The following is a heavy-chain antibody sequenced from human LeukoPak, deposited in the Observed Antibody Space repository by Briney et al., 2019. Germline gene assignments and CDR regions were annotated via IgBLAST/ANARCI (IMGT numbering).Heavy chain of an antibody. CDR2: IYTSGST. CDR3: ARDLYNWNSNWFDP. J-gene: IGHJ5*02. D-gene: IGHD1-7*01. CDR1: GVSISSYY. V-gene: IGHV4-4*07. Sequence: SETLSLTCTVSGVSISSYYWSWIRQPAGKGLEWIGRIYTSGSTNYNPSLKSRVTMSVDTSKNQPSLKLSSVTAADTAVYYCARDLYNWNSNWFDPWGQGTLVTVSS.